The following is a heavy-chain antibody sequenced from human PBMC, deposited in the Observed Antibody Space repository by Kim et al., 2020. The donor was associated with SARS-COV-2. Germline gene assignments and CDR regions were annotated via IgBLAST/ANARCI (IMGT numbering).Heavy chain of an antibody. D-gene: IGHD3-16*02. CDR3: ARQRPPFYDYVWGSYRYPFDH. Sequence: SETLSLTCTVSGGSISSSSYYWGWIRQPPGKGLEWIGSIYYSGSTYYNPSLKSRVTISVDTSKNQFSLKLSSVTAADTAVYYCARQRPPFYDYVWGSYRYPFDHWGQGTLVTVSP. CDR2: IYYSGST. CDR1: GGSISSSSYY. J-gene: IGHJ4*02. V-gene: IGHV4-39*01.